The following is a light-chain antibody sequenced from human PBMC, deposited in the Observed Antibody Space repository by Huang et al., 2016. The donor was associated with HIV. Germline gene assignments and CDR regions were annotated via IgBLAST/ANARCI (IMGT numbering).Light chain of an antibody. V-gene: IGKV1-39*01. CDR3: QQSYSTPRT. CDR2: AAS. Sequence: DIQMTQSPSSLSASVRDRVTITCRASQSISSYLNWYQQKPGKAPKLLIYAASSLQSGVPSMFSGSRSGTDFTLTISSLQPEDFATYYCQQSYSTPRTFGQGTKVEIK. J-gene: IGKJ1*01. CDR1: QSISSY.